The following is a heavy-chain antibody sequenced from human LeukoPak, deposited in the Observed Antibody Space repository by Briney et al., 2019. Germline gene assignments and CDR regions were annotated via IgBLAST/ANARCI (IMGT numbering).Heavy chain of an antibody. J-gene: IGHJ6*02. CDR3: AREVTGTLYYYYGMDV. CDR2: ISSSSSTI. CDR1: GFTFSSYS. D-gene: IGHD1-20*01. Sequence: GGSLRLSCAASGFTFSSYSMNWVRQAPGKGLEWVSYISSSSSTIYYADSVKGRFTISRDNAKNSLCLQMNSLRDEDTAVYYCAREVTGTLYYYYGMDVWGQGTTVTVSS. V-gene: IGHV3-48*02.